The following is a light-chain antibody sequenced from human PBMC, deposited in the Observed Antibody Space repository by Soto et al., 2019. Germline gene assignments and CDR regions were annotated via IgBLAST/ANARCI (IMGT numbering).Light chain of an antibody. J-gene: IGKJ3*01. CDR1: QSINNRY. V-gene: IGKV3-20*01. Sequence: EIVLTQSPGTLSLSPGERATLSCRASQSINNRYLAWYQQKPGQAPRLLIYAASSRATGIPDRFSGSGSGTDFTLTISRLEPEYFTVYYWQQFGSSPRFTFGPGTKVNIK. CDR3: QQFGSSPRFT. CDR2: AAS.